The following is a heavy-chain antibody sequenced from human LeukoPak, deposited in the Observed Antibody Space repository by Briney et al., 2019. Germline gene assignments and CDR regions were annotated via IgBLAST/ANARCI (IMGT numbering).Heavy chain of an antibody. D-gene: IGHD2-2*02. J-gene: IGHJ4*02. CDR3: AREGDVVVPAATPFDY. CDR1: GYTFTSYA. Sequence: ASVKVSCKASGYTFTSYAMNWVRQAPGQGLEWMGWINTNTGNPTYAQGFTGRFVFSLDTSVSTAYLQISSLKAEDTAVYYCAREGDVVVPAATPFDYWGQGTLVTVSS. V-gene: IGHV7-4-1*02. CDR2: INTNTGNP.